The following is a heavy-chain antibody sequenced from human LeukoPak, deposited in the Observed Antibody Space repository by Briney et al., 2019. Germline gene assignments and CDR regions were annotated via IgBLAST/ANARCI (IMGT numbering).Heavy chain of an antibody. Sequence: SETLSLTCTVSGGSISSSYWSWIRQPPGKGLEWIGYIYYSGSTNYNPSLKSRVTISVDTSKNQFSLTLSSVTAADTAVYYCARTSTYYYASGMPPKVIYFDYWGQGTLVTVSS. CDR1: GGSISSSY. D-gene: IGHD3-10*01. CDR3: ARTSTYYYASGMPPKVIYFDY. CDR2: IYYSGST. J-gene: IGHJ4*02. V-gene: IGHV4-59*01.